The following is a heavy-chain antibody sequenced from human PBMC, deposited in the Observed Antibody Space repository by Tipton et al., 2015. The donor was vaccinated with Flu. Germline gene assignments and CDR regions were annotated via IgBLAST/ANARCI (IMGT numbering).Heavy chain of an antibody. CDR3: VRENDGSALDY. J-gene: IGHJ4*02. CDR2: SSPSGTI. Sequence: SLRLSCAASGFTFRSYEMNWVRQPPGKGLEWVSYSSPSGTIYYADSVKGRFTISRDNAKNSLFLQVNSLRAEDTAVYYCVRENDGSALDYWGQGTLVSVSS. D-gene: IGHD5-24*01. CDR1: GFTFRSYE. V-gene: IGHV3-48*03.